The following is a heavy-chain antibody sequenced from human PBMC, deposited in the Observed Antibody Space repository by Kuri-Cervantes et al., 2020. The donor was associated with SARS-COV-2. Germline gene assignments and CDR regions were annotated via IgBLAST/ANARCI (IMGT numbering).Heavy chain of an antibody. CDR2: ISSSSSDI. CDR3: ARTWIQLWLLDY. CDR1: GFAFISYT. Sequence: GGSLRLSCAGSGFAFISYTMNWVRQAPGKGLEWVSSISSSSSDIYYADSVKGRFTISRDNAKNSLYLQMNSLRAEDTAVYYCARTWIQLWLLDYWGQGTLVTVSS. J-gene: IGHJ4*02. D-gene: IGHD5-18*01. V-gene: IGHV3-21*01.